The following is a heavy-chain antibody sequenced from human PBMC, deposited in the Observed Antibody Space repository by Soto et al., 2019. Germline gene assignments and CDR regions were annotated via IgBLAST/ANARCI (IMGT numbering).Heavy chain of an antibody. Sequence: GASVKVSCKASGYSFRSFAMHWVRQAPGQRLEWMGWINPVNGNTKYSQNFQGRVTIIRDAFANTAYMEMSSLRSEDTAVYFCARSGIYDCYVCNFGYWGQGTQVTVSS. D-gene: IGHD2-21*02. CDR3: ARSGIYDCYVCNFGY. CDR1: GYSFRSFA. CDR2: INPVNGNT. V-gene: IGHV1-3*01. J-gene: IGHJ4*02.